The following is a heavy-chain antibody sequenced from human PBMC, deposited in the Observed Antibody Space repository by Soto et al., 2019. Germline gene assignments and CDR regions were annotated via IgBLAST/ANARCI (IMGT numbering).Heavy chain of an antibody. J-gene: IGHJ6*02. CDR3: ARDYIAVAGTNYYYYGVDV. D-gene: IGHD6-19*01. CDR1: GGSISSYY. CDR2: IYYSGST. V-gene: IGHV4-59*01. Sequence: SETLSLTCTVSGGSISSYYWSWIRQPPGKGLEWIGYIYYSGSTNYNPSLKSRVTISVDTAKNQFSLKLSSVTAADTAVYYCARDYIAVAGTNYYYYGVDVWGQVTTVTVSS.